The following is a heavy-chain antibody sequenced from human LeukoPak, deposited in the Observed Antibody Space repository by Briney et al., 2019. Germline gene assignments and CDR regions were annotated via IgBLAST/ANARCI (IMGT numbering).Heavy chain of an antibody. Sequence: ASVKVSCKASGYTFTSYAMNWVRQAPGQGLEWMGWINTNTGNPTYAQGFTGRFVFSLDTSVSTAYLQISSLKAEDTAVYYCARDWKQLWFGEVYGFDPWGQGTLVTVSS. CDR2: INTNTGNP. CDR1: GYTFTSYA. D-gene: IGHD3-10*01. CDR3: ARDWKQLWFGEVYGFDP. V-gene: IGHV7-4-1*02. J-gene: IGHJ5*02.